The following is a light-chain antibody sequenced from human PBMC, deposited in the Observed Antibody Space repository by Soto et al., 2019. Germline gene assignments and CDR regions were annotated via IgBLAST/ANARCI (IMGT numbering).Light chain of an antibody. CDR1: QSVSSGY. Sequence: EIVLRRSPGTLSFSPGERATLSCRASQSVSSGYLAWYQQKPGQAPRLLIYGASSRATGIPDRYSGSGSGTDFTLTISRLEPEDFAVYYCQQYGSSPPYTFGQGTKLEIK. CDR3: QQYGSSPPYT. V-gene: IGKV3-20*01. J-gene: IGKJ2*01. CDR2: GAS.